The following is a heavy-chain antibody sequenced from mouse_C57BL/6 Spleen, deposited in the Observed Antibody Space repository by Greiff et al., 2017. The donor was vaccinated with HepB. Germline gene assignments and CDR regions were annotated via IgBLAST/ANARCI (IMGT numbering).Heavy chain of an antibody. CDR3: ASPPYYDYDYFDY. CDR2: IYPRDGST. J-gene: IGHJ2*01. Sequence: VNLVESGPELVKPGASVKLSCKASGYTFTSYDINWVKQRPGQGLEWIGWIYPRDGSTKYNEKFKGKATLTVDTSSSTAYMELHSLTSEDSAVYFCASPPYYDYDYFDYWGQGTTLTVAS. CDR1: GYTFTSYD. V-gene: IGHV1-85*01. D-gene: IGHD2-4*01.